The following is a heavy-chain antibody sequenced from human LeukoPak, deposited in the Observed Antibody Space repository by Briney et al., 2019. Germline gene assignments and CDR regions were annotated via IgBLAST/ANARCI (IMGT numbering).Heavy chain of an antibody. Sequence: KASETLSLTCTVSGGSISSGGDYWGWIRQHPGRGLEWVVYIYFSGSTYYNPSLKSRVTISLDTSKNQFSLKLNSVTAADTAIYYCARNILGSDTFDIWGQGTLVTVSS. D-gene: IGHD7-27*01. CDR3: ARNILGSDTFDI. CDR2: IYFSGST. J-gene: IGHJ3*02. V-gene: IGHV4-31*03. CDR1: GGSISSGGDY.